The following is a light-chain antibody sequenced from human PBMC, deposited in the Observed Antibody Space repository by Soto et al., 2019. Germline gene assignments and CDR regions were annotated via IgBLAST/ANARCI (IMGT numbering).Light chain of an antibody. V-gene: IGKV1-5*01. CDR3: HQRQYWPPIT. J-gene: IGKJ5*01. Sequence: GDRVTITCRASQSISNSLAWYQQKPGKAPKVLIYDASSLESGVPSRFSGSVSGTEFTLTISSLEPEDFAVYYCHQRQYWPPITFGQGTRLEIK. CDR2: DAS. CDR1: QSISNS.